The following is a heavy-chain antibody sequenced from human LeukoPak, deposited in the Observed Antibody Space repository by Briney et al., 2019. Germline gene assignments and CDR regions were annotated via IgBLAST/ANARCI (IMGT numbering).Heavy chain of an antibody. Sequence: VASVKVSCTASGYTFTSYGISWVRQAPGQGLEWMGWISAYNGNTNYAQKLQGRVTMTTDTSTSTAYMELRSLRSDDTAVYYCARDPSRRGYYDILTGYYPHWGQGTLVTVSS. CDR1: GYTFTSYG. J-gene: IGHJ4*02. D-gene: IGHD3-9*01. CDR2: ISAYNGNT. CDR3: ARDPSRRGYYDILTGYYPH. V-gene: IGHV1-18*04.